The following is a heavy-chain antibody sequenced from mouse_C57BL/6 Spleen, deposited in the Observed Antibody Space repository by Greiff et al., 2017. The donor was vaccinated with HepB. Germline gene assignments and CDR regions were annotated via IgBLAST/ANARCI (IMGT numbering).Heavy chain of an antibody. J-gene: IGHJ1*03. V-gene: IGHV1-55*01. D-gene: IGHD2-5*01. CDR2: IYPGSGST. CDR1: GYTFTSYW. Sequence: VQLQQPGAELVKPGASVKMSCKASGYTFTSYWITWVKQRPGQGLEWIGDIYPGSGSTNDNEKFKSKATLTVDTSSSTAYMQLSSLTSEDSAVYYCARPYSNYVWYFDVWGTGTTVTVSS. CDR3: ARPYSNYVWYFDV.